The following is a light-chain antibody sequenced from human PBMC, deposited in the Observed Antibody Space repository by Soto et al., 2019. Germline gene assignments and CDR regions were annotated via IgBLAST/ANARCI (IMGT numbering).Light chain of an antibody. V-gene: IGKV3-20*01. CDR1: QSVSTSI. J-gene: IGKJ1*01. Sequence: IVLTQSPGTLSSSPGERATLSCRASQSVSTSILAWYQQRPGQAPRLLIYGASRRATGIPDRFSGSGSGTDFTLTISRLEPEDLAVYYCQQYDNSVWTFGQGTKVEIK. CDR3: QQYDNSVWT. CDR2: GAS.